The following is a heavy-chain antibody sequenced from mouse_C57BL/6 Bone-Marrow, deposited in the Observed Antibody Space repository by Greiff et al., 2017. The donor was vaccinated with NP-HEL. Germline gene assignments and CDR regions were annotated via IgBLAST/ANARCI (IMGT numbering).Heavy chain of an antibody. CDR3: TTSYYGSSSPCWYFDV. CDR1: GFNIKDDY. V-gene: IGHV14-4*01. J-gene: IGHJ1*03. D-gene: IGHD1-1*01. Sequence: VQLQQSGAELVRPGASVKLSCTASGFNIKDDYMHWVKQRPEQGLEWIGWIDPENGDTEYASKFQGHATITADTSSNTAYLQLSSLTSEDTAVYYCTTSYYGSSSPCWYFDVWGTGTTVTVSS. CDR2: IDPENGDT.